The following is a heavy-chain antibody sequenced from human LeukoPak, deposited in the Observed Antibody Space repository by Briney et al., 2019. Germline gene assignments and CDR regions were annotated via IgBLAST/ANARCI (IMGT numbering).Heavy chain of an antibody. CDR3: AKGITRIAAAAAFDY. CDR2: ISGSGGST. V-gene: IGHV3-23*01. CDR1: GFTFSSYA. D-gene: IGHD6-13*01. J-gene: IGHJ4*02. Sequence: PGGSLRLSCAASGFTFSSYAMSWVRQAPGKGLEWVSAISGSGGSTYYADSVKGRFTISRDNSKNTLYLQMNSLRAEDTALYYCAKGITRIAAAAAFDYWGQGTLVTVSS.